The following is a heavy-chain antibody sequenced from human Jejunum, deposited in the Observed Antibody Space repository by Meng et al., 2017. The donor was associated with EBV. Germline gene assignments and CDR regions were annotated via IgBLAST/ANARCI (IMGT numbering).Heavy chain of an antibody. CDR3: AGNGYYALEY. CDR2: IYHGGGT. D-gene: IGHD3-22*01. Sequence: QGQLTESGPRLEKPSGTRSLTGVVSGGSISDNDWWSWVRQPPGKGLEWLGEIYHGGGTNYNPSLESRVTISVDKSKNQFSLKLNSVTVADTAVYYCAGNGYYALEYWGPGILVTVSS. J-gene: IGHJ4*02. CDR1: GGSISDNDW. V-gene: IGHV4-4*02.